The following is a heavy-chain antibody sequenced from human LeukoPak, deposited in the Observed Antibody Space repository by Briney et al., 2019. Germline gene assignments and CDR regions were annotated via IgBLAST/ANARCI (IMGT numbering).Heavy chain of an antibody. CDR3: ARDNPGIAAAGIIGFDY. V-gene: IGHV1-18*01. J-gene: IGHJ4*02. CDR1: GYTFTSYG. D-gene: IGHD6-13*01. CDR2: ISAYNGNT. Sequence: GASVKVSCKASGYTFTSYGISWVRQAPGQGLEWMGWISAYNGNTNYAQKLQGRVTMTTDTSTSTAYMELRSLRSDDTAVYYCARDNPGIAAAGIIGFDYWGQGTLVTVSS.